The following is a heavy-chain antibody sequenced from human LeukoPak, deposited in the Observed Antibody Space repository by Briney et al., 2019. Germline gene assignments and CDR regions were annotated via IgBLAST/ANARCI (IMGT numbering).Heavy chain of an antibody. J-gene: IGHJ5*02. D-gene: IGHD6-13*01. CDR2: IIPIFGTA. V-gene: IGHV1-69*05. CDR3: ARGYSSTLDP. CDR1: GGTFSGYA. Sequence: SVKVSCKASGGTFSGYAISWVRQAPGQGLEWMRGIIPIFGTANYAQKFQGRVTITTDESTSTAYMELSSLRSEDTAVYYCARGYSSTLDPWGQGTLVTVSS.